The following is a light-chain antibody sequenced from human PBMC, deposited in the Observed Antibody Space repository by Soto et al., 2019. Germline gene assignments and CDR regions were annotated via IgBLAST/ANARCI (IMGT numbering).Light chain of an antibody. CDR3: QQYKVYPYT. J-gene: IGKJ2*01. CDR2: DVS. Sequence: DIQMTQSPSTLSASIGDTVTLTCRASQSLTGRLAWYQQKPGRPPKLLIYDVSILESGFPSRFSGSESGADFTLTISSLRPDDLAPFYCQQYKVYPYTFGQGTRL. CDR1: QSLTGR. V-gene: IGKV1-5*01.